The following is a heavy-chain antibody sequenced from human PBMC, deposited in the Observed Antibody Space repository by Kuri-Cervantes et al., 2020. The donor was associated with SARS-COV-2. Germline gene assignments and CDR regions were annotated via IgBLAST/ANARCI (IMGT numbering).Heavy chain of an antibody. CDR3: ARVVRGVSVHWFDP. V-gene: IGHV4-34*01. CDR1: GGSFSGYY. CDR2: INHSGST. Sequence: GSLRLSCAVFGGSFSGYYWSWIRQSPGKGLEWIGKINHSGSTNYNPSLSSRVTISVDMSKNQFSLRLSSVTAADTAVYYCARVVRGVSVHWFDPWGQGTLVTVSS. J-gene: IGHJ5*02. D-gene: IGHD3-10*01.